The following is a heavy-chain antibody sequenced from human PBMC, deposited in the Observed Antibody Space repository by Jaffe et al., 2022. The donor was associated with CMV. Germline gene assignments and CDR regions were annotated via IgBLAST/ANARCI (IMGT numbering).Heavy chain of an antibody. Sequence: QVHLQESGPGLVKPSETLSLTCTVSGGSFSSYYWSWIRQPPGKELEWIGYIYYSGSTNYNPSLRSRVTISVDTSKNQFSLKLTSVTAADTAVYYCARHTDYYDSSQPAYYNYMDVWGKGTTVTVSS. J-gene: IGHJ6*03. CDR2: IYYSGST. CDR1: GGSFSSYY. D-gene: IGHD3-22*01. V-gene: IGHV4-59*08. CDR3: ARHTDYYDSSQPAYYNYMDV.